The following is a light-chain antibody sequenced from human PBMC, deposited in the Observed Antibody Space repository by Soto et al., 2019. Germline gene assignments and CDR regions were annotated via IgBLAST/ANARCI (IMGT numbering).Light chain of an antibody. CDR1: QSVTSNY. V-gene: IGKV3-20*01. Sequence: EIVLTQSPGTLSLSPGERATLSCRASQSVTSNYLAWYQQKPGQPPRLLIYGASSRATGIPDTFSGSGSGTDFTLTISRLEPEDFAVYYCQQDGSSPLTFGGGTKVEIK. CDR2: GAS. CDR3: QQDGSSPLT. J-gene: IGKJ4*01.